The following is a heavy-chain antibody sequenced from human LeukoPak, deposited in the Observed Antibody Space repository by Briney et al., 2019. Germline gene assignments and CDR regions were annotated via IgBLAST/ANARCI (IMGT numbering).Heavy chain of an antibody. Sequence: GGSLRLSCAASGFTFSSYWMHWVRQAPGKGLVWVSRINSDGSSTSYADSVKGRFTISRDNAKNTLYLQMNSLKTEDTAVYYCTTDVSMIVVVITHTPDYWGQGTLVTVSS. D-gene: IGHD3-22*01. J-gene: IGHJ4*02. CDR1: GFTFSSYW. CDR2: INSDGSST. CDR3: TTDVSMIVVVITHTPDY. V-gene: IGHV3-74*01.